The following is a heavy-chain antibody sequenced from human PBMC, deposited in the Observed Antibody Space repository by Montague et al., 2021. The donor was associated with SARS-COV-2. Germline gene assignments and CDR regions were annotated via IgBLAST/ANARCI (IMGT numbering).Heavy chain of an antibody. D-gene: IGHD5-12*01. J-gene: IGHJ4*02. CDR2: IYNSGNT. V-gene: IGHV4-61*02. CDR1: GGSISSGSYY. CDR3: ARAHSGSWAHLDN. Sequence: TLSLTCTVSGGSISSGSYYWSWIRQPAGKGLEWIGSIYNSGNTDYSPSLKSRVTISVDTSKNQFSLKLTSVTAADTAVYYCARAHSGSWAHLDNWGQGSLVTVSS.